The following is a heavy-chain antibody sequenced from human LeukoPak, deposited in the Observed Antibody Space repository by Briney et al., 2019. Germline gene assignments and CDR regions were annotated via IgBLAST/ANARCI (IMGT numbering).Heavy chain of an antibody. J-gene: IGHJ4*02. D-gene: IGHD2-15*01. CDR2: IKQDGSEK. V-gene: IGHV3-7*03. CDR1: GFTFSSYW. CDR3: AREVVVVSLYYFDY. Sequence: GGSLRLSCAASGFTFSSYWMSWVRQAPGKGLEWVANIKQDGSEKYYVDSVKGRFTISRDNAKNSLYLQMNSLRAEDTAVYYCAREVVVVSLYYFDYWGQGTLVTVSP.